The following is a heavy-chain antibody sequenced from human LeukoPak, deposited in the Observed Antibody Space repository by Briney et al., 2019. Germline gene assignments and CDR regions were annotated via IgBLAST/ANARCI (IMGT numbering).Heavy chain of an antibody. V-gene: IGHV4-30-2*01. Sequence: SETLSLTCAVSVGSISSGCYSWSWIRQPPGEGLEWIGYIYHSGSTYYNPSLKSRVTISVDRSKNQFSLKLSSVTAADTAVYYCASESLYYYGMDVWGQGTTVTVSS. CDR1: VGSISSGCYS. J-gene: IGHJ6*02. CDR2: IYHSGST. CDR3: ASESLYYYGMDV.